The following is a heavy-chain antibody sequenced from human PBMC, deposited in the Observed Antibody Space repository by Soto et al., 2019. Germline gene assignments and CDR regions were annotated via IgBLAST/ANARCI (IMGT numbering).Heavy chain of an antibody. CDR1: GFTVSNNY. Sequence: QLVESGGALVQPGGSLRLSCAASGFTVSNNYMSWVRQAPGKGLEWVSLIYGGGSTKSADSVKGRFTISRDSSKNTVYLQMDSLRAEDTAVSYGAGGPNSNSWGFAWGQGTLVPVSS. D-gene: IGHD3-16*01. CDR2: IYGGGST. J-gene: IGHJ5*02. CDR3: AGGPNSNSWGFA. V-gene: IGHV3-66*01.